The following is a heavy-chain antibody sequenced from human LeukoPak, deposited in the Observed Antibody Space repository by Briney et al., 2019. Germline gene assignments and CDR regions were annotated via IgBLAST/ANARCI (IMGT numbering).Heavy chain of an antibody. D-gene: IGHD2-2*01. J-gene: IGHJ6*02. Sequence: PGRSLRLSCAASGFTFSSYGMHWVRQAPGKGLEWVAVIWYDGSNKYYADSVKGRFIISRDNSKNTLYLQMNSLRAEDTAVYYCARDHYCSSTSCYGGPGYYYGMDVWGQGTTVTVSS. V-gene: IGHV3-33*01. CDR2: IWYDGSNK. CDR1: GFTFSSYG. CDR3: ARDHYCSSTSCYGGPGYYYGMDV.